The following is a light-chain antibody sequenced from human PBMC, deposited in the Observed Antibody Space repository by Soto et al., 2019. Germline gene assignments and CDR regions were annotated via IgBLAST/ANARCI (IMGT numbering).Light chain of an antibody. CDR1: SSNIGAGYD. CDR2: VNS. Sequence: QSVLTQPPSVSGAPGQRVTISCTGSSSNIGAGYDVHWYQQLPGTAPKLLIYVNSNRPSGVPDRFSGSESGTSASLAITGLQAEDGADYSCQSYDSSLSGSVFGGGTQLTVL. CDR3: QSYDSSLSGSV. V-gene: IGLV1-40*01. J-gene: IGLJ3*02.